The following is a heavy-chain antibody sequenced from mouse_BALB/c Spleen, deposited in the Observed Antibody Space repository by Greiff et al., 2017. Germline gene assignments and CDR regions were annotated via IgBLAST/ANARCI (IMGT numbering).Heavy chain of an antibody. CDR2: ISYSGST. V-gene: IGHV3-2*02. Sequence: EVQGVESGPGLVKPSQSLSLTCTVTGYSITSDYAWNWIRQSPGNKLEWMGYISYSGSTSYNPSLKSRISITRDTSKNQFFLQLNSVTTEDTATYYCARRGIYAMDYWGQGTSVTVSS. J-gene: IGHJ4*01. CDR1: GYSITSDYA. CDR3: ARRGIYAMDY.